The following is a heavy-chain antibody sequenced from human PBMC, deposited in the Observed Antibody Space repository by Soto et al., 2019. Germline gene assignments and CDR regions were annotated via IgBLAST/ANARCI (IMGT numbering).Heavy chain of an antibody. J-gene: IGHJ4*02. CDR2: ISGDGGST. CDR3: AKDSGCSGGSCYLDY. V-gene: IGHV3-43*01. CDR1: GFTFDDYT. D-gene: IGHD2-15*01. Sequence: EVQLVESGGVVVQPGGSLRLSCAASGFTFDDYTMHWVRQAPGKGLEWVSLISGDGGSTYYADSVKGRFTISRDNSKNSLYLQMNSLRTEDTALYYCAKDSGCSGGSCYLDYWGQGTLVTVSS.